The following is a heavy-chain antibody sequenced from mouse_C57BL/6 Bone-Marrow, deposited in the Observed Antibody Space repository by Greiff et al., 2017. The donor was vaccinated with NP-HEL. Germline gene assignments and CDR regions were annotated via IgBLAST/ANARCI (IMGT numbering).Heavy chain of an antibody. CDR1: GFTFSDYG. V-gene: IGHV5-15*01. J-gene: IGHJ1*03. Sequence: EVQLVESGGGLVQPGGSLKLSCAASGFTFSDYGMAWVRQAPRKGPEWVAFISNLAYSIYYADTVTGRFTISRENAKNTLYLEMSSLRSEDTAMYYCARDGYYSYWYFDVWGTGTTVTVSS. CDR3: ARDGYYSYWYFDV. D-gene: IGHD2-3*01. CDR2: ISNLAYSI.